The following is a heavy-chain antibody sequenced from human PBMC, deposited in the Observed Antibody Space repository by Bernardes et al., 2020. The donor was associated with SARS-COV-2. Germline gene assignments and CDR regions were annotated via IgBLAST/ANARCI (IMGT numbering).Heavy chain of an antibody. J-gene: IGHJ4*02. D-gene: IGHD3-16*01. V-gene: IGHV3-23*01. Sequence: GGSLRLSCAASGFTFSSYAMNWVRQAPGKGLEWVSGIFGSGSGAYYADSVKGRFTVSRDNSKKTLYLQMNSLRAEDTAIYYCAKDKGRFGEPDVVWYFDSWGQGTLVTVSS. CDR1: GFTFSSYA. CDR3: AKDKGRFGEPDVVWYFDS. CDR2: IFGSGSGA.